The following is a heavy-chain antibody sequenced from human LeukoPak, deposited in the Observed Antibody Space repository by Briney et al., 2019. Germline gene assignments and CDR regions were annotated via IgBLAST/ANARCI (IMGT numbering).Heavy chain of an antibody. CDR3: ARDISSYSSSWSYFDY. CDR2: ISYDGSNK. CDR1: GFIFSSYA. V-gene: IGHV3-30-3*01. Sequence: GGSLRLSCAASGFIFSSYAMHWVRQAPGKGLEWVAVISYDGSNKYYADSVKGRFTISRDNSKNTLYLQMNSLRAEDTAVYYCARDISSYSSSWSYFDYWGQGTLVTVSS. D-gene: IGHD6-13*01. J-gene: IGHJ4*02.